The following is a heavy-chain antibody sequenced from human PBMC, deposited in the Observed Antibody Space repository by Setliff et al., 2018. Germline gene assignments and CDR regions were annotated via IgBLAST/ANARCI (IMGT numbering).Heavy chain of an antibody. CDR1: GFMLSTYG. D-gene: IGHD6-19*01. J-gene: IGHJ4*02. Sequence: PGGSLRLSCAASGFMLSTYGMHWVRQAPGKGLEWVAYIRSDGSNKYYTDLVKGRFSITRDNSKNTLYLQMSSLRPEDTALYYCAKPRPGWPAGFDSWGQGTLVTVSS. CDR2: IRSDGSNK. V-gene: IGHV3-30*02. CDR3: AKPRPGWPAGFDS.